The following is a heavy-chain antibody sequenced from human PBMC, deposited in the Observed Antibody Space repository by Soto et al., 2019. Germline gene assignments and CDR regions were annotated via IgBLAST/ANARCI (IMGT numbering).Heavy chain of an antibody. V-gene: IGHV1-46*03. D-gene: IGHD3-16*01. CDR1: GYTFTSHY. Sequence: ASVKVSCKASGYTFTSHYMHWVRQAPGQGLEWMGVINPGGGNTNYAQKFQGRVTMTRDTSTSTFYMELSSLRSEDTAVYYCARDHSNNDNVWWLDPWGQGTLVTVSS. CDR2: INPGGGNT. CDR3: ARDHSNNDNVWWLDP. J-gene: IGHJ5*02.